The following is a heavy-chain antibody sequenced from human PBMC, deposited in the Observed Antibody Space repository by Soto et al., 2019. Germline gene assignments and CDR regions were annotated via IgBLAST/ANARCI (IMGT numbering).Heavy chain of an antibody. V-gene: IGHV4-59*01. CDR2: VYNSGST. J-gene: IGHJ4*02. CDR3: ARYRREAVAGYTLEN. Sequence: SETLSLTCTVSGGSISSNYWTWIRQPPGKGLEWIGYVYNSGSTNYNPSLKSRVTISEDTSKSQFSLKVNSMTAADTAVYYCARYRREAVAGYTLENWGEGILVTVSS. CDR1: GGSISSNY. D-gene: IGHD6-13*01.